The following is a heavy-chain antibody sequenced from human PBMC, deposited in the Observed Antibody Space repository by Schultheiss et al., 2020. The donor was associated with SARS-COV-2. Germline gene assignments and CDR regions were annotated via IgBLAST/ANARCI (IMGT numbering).Heavy chain of an antibody. D-gene: IGHD3-16*01. CDR3: ARHDYDYVWGSYGY. J-gene: IGHJ4*02. CDR1: GFTFSSYS. Sequence: GESLKISCAASGFTFSSYSMNWVRQAPGKGLEWVSSISSSSSYIYYADSVKGRFTISRDNAKNSLYLQMNSLRAEDTAVYYCARHDYDYVWGSYGYWGQGTLVTVSS. V-gene: IGHV3-21*01. CDR2: ISSSSSYI.